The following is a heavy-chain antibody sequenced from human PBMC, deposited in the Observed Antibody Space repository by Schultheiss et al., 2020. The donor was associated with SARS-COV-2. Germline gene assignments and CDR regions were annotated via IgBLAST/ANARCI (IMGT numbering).Heavy chain of an antibody. CDR1: GFSLSNARMG. Sequence: SGPTLVKPTETLTLTCTVSGFSLSNARMGVSWIRQPPGKALERLARIDWDDDKFYSTSLKTRLTISTDTSKNQVVLTMTNMDPVDTATYYCARHQYSDDWYAFDYWGQGALVTVSS. CDR3: ARHQYSDDWYAFDY. CDR2: IDWDDDK. J-gene: IGHJ4*02. V-gene: IGHV2-70*04. D-gene: IGHD3-9*01.